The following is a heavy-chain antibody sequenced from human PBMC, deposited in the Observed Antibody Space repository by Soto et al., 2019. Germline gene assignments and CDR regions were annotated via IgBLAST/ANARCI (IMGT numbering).Heavy chain of an antibody. D-gene: IGHD3-3*01. CDR3: ARVLFSKADFWSGSYDYGLDG. J-gene: IGHJ6*02. CDR2: IGTAGDT. Sequence: AGGSLRLSCAASGFTFSSYDMHWVRQATGKGLEWVSAIGTAGDTYYPGSVKGRFTISRENAKNSLYLQMNSLRAEDTAVYYCARVLFSKADFWSGSYDYGLDGWGQGTTVTVAS. CDR1: GFTFSSYD. V-gene: IGHV3-13*01.